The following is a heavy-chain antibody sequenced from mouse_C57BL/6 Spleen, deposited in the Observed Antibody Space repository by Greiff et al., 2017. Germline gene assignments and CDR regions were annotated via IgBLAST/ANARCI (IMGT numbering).Heavy chain of an antibody. CDR3: TRRGDGYYRTFPLWCYFDH. D-gene: IGHD2-3*01. CDR2: IDPETGGT. J-gene: IGHJ2*01. CDR1: GYTFTDYE. V-gene: IGHV1-15*01. Sequence: QVQLQQSGAELVRPGASVTLSCKASGYTFTDYEMHWVKQTPVHGLEWIGAIDPETGGTAYNQKFKGKAILTADKSSSTAYMELRSLTSEDSAVYYCTRRGDGYYRTFPLWCYFDHWGQGTTLTVSS.